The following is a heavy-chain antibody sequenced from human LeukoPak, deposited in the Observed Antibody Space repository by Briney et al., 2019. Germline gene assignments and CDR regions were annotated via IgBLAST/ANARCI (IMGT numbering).Heavy chain of an antibody. CDR3: ARRGYSDSSGYDY. CDR2: IKQDGSEK. D-gene: IGHD3-22*01. CDR1: GFTFSSRDW. Sequence: GGSLRLSCVASGFTFSSRDWMTWVRQAPGKGLEWVANIKQDGSEKNYVDSVKGRFTISRDNAKNSVYLQINSLRAEDTAIYYCARRGYSDSSGYDYWGQGTLVTVSS. V-gene: IGHV3-7*01. J-gene: IGHJ4*02.